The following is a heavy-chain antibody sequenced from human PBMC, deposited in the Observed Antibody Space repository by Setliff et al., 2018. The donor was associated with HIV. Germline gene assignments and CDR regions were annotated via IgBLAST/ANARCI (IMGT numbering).Heavy chain of an antibody. V-gene: IGHV3-48*04. CDR1: GFNFKTYG. CDR2: IGSSNHGI. D-gene: IGHD3-10*01. Sequence: GSLRLSCAASGFNFKTYGMTWVRQAPGKGLDWVAHIGSSNHGIHYTASVQGRFTVSRDNAKNTLYLQMNSLRAEDTAVYYCARGVRGVVNGMDVWGQGTTVTVSS. CDR3: ARGVRGVVNGMDV. J-gene: IGHJ6*02.